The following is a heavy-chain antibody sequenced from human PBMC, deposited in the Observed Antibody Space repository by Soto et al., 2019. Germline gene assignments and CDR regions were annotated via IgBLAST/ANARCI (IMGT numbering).Heavy chain of an antibody. V-gene: IGHV4-39*01. Sequence: QLQLQESGPGLVKPSETLSLTCTVSGDSITNSGYFWAWIRQPPGKGLEWIGSIYYSGTTYSHPSLTGLVTVSVDTSKNQFSLKLFSLTAADTAVYYCARLARFDLYFDYWGQGTLVTVSS. D-gene: IGHD3-3*01. CDR1: GDSITNSGYF. CDR3: ARLARFDLYFDY. J-gene: IGHJ4*02. CDR2: IYYSGTT.